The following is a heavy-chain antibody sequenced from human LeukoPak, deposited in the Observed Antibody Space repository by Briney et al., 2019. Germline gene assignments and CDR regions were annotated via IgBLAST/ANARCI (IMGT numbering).Heavy chain of an antibody. Sequence: SETLSLTCTVSGGSISSGGYYWSWIRQHPGKGLEWIGYIYYSGSTYYNPSLKSRVTISVDTSKNQFSLKLSSVTAADTAVYYCARDQSGSKGIYDILTGYYYRSGPDAFDIWGQGTMVTVSS. D-gene: IGHD3-9*01. V-gene: IGHV4-31*03. J-gene: IGHJ3*02. CDR3: ARDQSGSKGIYDILTGYYYRSGPDAFDI. CDR1: GGSISSGGYY. CDR2: IYYSGST.